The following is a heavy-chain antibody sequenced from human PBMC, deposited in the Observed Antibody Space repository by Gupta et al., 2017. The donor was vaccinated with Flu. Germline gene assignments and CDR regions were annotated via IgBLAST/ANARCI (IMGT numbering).Heavy chain of an antibody. CDR3: AKGDVMSARPPFDY. D-gene: IGHD6-6*01. J-gene: IGHJ4*02. Sequence: SYAMSWVRQAPGKGLEWVSAISGSGGSTYYADSVKGRFTISRDNSKNTLYLQMNSLRAEDTAVYYCAKGDVMSARPPFDYWGQGTLVTVSS. CDR2: ISGSGGST. CDR1: SYA. V-gene: IGHV3-23*01.